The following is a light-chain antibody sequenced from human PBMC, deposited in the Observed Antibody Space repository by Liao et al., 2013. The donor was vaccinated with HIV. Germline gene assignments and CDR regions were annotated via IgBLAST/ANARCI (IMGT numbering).Light chain of an antibody. CDR3: QVWDSSSDHLV. CDR2: YDS. CDR1: KLGDKY. V-gene: IGLV3-1*01. Sequence: SYELTQPPSVSVSPGQTASIICSGDKLGDKYACWYQQKPGQAPVLVIYYDSDRPSGIPERFSGSNSGNTATLTISRVEAGDEADYYCQVWDSSSDHLVFGGGTKLTVL. J-gene: IGLJ2*01.